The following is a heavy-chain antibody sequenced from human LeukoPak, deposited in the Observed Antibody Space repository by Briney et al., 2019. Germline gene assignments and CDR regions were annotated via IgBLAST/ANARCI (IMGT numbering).Heavy chain of an antibody. V-gene: IGHV1-46*01. CDR3: ARVGCSSTSCWYYFDY. CDR1: GYTFTSYY. D-gene: IGHD2-2*01. J-gene: IGHJ4*02. Sequence: ASVKVPCKASGYTFTSYYMHWVRQAPGQGLEWMGIINPSGGSTSYAQKFQGRVTMTRDTSTSTVYMELSSLRSEDTAVYYCARVGCSSTSCWYYFDYWGQGTLVTVSS. CDR2: INPSGGST.